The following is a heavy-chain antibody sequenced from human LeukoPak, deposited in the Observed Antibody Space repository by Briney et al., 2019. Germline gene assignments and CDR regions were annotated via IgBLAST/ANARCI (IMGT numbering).Heavy chain of an antibody. J-gene: IGHJ6*02. Sequence: PGGSLRLSCAASGFTFDDYTMHWVRQAPGKGLEWVSLISWDGGSTYYADSVKGRFTISRDNAQNSLYLQMTSLRAEDTAVYYCARLINSYYAMDVWGQGTTVTVSS. D-gene: IGHD3-16*01. V-gene: IGHV3-43*01. CDR1: GFTFDDYT. CDR3: ARLINSYYAMDV. CDR2: ISWDGGST.